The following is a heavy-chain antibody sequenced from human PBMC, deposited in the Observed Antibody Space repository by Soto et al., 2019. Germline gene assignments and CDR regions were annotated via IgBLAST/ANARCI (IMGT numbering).Heavy chain of an antibody. CDR3: ARDRNPLTLVVLTGKPSAFDF. D-gene: IGHD3-22*01. CDR2: ISSSGDDT. J-gene: IGHJ4*02. V-gene: IGHV3-23*01. Sequence: EVQLLESGGGLVQPGGSLRLSCAASGFTFSSHVMTWVRQAPGKGLEWVSSISSSGDDTFYADSAKGRFTISRDNSQNPPYLHTHRPKAEDKGTSCCARDRNPLTLVVLTGKPSAFDFWGQGTRVTVSS. CDR1: GFTFSSHV.